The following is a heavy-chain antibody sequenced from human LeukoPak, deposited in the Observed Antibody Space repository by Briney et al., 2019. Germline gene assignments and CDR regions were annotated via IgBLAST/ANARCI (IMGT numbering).Heavy chain of an antibody. D-gene: IGHD3-22*01. CDR3: ARELYYYDSSGSEPDAFDI. V-gene: IGHV4-61*02. CDR1: GGSISSGSYY. J-gene: IGHJ3*02. Sequence: SETLSLTCTVSGGSISSGSYYWSWIRQPVGKGLEWIGRIYTSGSTNYNPSLKSRVTISVDTSKNQFSLKLSSVTAADTAVYYCARELYYYDSSGSEPDAFDIWGQGTMVTVSS. CDR2: IYTSGST.